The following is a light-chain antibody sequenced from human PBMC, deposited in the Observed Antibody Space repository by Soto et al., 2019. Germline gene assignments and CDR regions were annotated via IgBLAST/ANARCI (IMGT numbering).Light chain of an antibody. V-gene: IGLV1-40*01. CDR2: GNS. CDR1: SSNIGAGYD. Sequence: QAVLTQPPSVSGAPGQRVTISCTGSSSNIGAGYDVHWYQQLPGTAPKLLIYGNSNRPSGVPDRFSGSKSGTSXSLAXTGXQAEDEADYYCQSYDSSLSGSNVVFGGGTQLTVL. J-gene: IGLJ2*01. CDR3: QSYDSSLSGSNVV.